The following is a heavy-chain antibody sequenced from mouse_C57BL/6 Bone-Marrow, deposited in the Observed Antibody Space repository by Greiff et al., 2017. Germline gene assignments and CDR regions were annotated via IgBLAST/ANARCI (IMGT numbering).Heavy chain of an antibody. J-gene: IGHJ2*01. CDR2: INPNNGGT. V-gene: IGHV1-26*01. Sequence: EVQLQQSGPELVKPGASVKISCKASGYTFTDYYMNWVKQSHGKSLEWIGAINPNNGGTSYNQKFKGKATLTVDKSSSTAYMELRSLTSEDSAVYYCARGGTTGVEGFYYFDYWGQGTTLTVSS. D-gene: IGHD1-1*01. CDR3: ARGGTTGVEGFYYFDY. CDR1: GYTFTDYY.